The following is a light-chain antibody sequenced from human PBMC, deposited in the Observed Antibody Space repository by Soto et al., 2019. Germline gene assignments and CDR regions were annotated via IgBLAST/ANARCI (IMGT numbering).Light chain of an antibody. V-gene: IGKV1D-13*01. Sequence: AMQLMDAPSFMSASVGDRVTIAFRASQGICSALAWYQHKVGHSPKLLIYDASGLERGVPTRFSGSGSGTDFTLTISSLQPEDFATHYCQQFKNYPITVGQGTRREI. J-gene: IGKJ5*01. CDR2: DAS. CDR1: QGICSA. CDR3: QQFKNYPIT.